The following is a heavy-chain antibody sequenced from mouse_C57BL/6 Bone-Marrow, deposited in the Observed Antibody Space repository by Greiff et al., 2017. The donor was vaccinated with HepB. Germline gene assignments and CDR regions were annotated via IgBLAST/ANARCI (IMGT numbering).Heavy chain of an antibody. Sequence: QVQLQQSGAELVKPGASVKLSCKASGYTFTSYWMHWVKQRPGQGLEWIGRIDPNSGGTKYNEKFKSKATLTVDKPSSTDYMQLSSLTSEDSAVYYCARANHDYSNSPPWFADWGQGTLVTVSA. CDR1: GYTFTSYW. V-gene: IGHV1-72*01. D-gene: IGHD1-1*01. J-gene: IGHJ3*01. CDR3: ARANHDYSNSPPWFAD. CDR2: IDPNSGGT.